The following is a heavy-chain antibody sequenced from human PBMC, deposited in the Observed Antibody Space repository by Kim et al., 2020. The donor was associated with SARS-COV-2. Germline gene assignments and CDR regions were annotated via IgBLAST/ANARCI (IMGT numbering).Heavy chain of an antibody. CDR1: GFTFSNYN. D-gene: IGHD1-1*01. V-gene: IGHV3-48*02. CDR2: ISSSSRTI. J-gene: IGHJ4*02. CDR3: ARGLQTSDWNRGY. Sequence: GGSLRLSCAASGFTFSNYNMNWVRQAPGKGLEWISHISSSSRTIYYADSVKGRFTISRDNAKNSLYLQMNSLRDEDTAVYYCARGLQTSDWNRGYWGQGTLVTVSS.